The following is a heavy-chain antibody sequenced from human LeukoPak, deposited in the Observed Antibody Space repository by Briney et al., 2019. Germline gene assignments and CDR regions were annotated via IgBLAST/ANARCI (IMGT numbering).Heavy chain of an antibody. CDR1: GYTFTDYY. Sequence: ASVKVSSKASGYTFTDYYMHWVRQAPGQGGEWMGWIIPNSGGTNFAQKFQGRVTMTRDTSISTAYVELSRLTSDDTAVYYCARGSLMVTTCRGGNWFDPWGQGTLVTVSS. J-gene: IGHJ5*02. CDR2: IIPNSGGT. D-gene: IGHD5-18*01. V-gene: IGHV1-2*02. CDR3: ARGSLMVTTCRGGNWFDP.